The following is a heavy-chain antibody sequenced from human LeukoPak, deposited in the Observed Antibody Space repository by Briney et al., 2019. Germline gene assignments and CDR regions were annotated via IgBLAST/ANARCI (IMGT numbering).Heavy chain of an antibody. J-gene: IGHJ3*02. D-gene: IGHD2-2*01. CDR3: ARALLPDIVVVPAAMFNAFDI. V-gene: IGHV1-2*02. CDR1: GYTFTGYY. Sequence: ASVKVSCKASGYTFTGYYMHWVRQAPGQGLEWMGCINPNSGTDDTNYVQKFQGRVTMTRDTSIDTAYMELSSLRSEDTAVYYCARALLPDIVVVPAAMFNAFDIWGQGTMVTVSS. CDR2: INPNSGTDDT.